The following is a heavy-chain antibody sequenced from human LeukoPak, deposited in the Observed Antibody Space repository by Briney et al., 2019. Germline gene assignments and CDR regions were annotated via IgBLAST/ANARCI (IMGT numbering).Heavy chain of an antibody. Sequence: GGSLRLSCAASGFTFSSYDMHWVRQAPGKGLEWVSGIGAGGTFTYYADSVKGRFTISRDNSRNTLYLQMNSLRADDTAVYYCAKRVDYSGKYYFDYWGQGTLVTVSS. CDR2: IGAGGTFT. J-gene: IGHJ4*02. D-gene: IGHD1-26*01. CDR1: GFTFSSYD. V-gene: IGHV3-23*01. CDR3: AKRVDYSGKYYFDY.